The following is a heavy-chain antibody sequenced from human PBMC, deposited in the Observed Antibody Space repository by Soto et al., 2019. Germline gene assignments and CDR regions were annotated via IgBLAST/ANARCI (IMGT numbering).Heavy chain of an antibody. CDR1: GCSFTSYW. D-gene: IGHD3-22*01. V-gene: IGHV5-51*01. CDR2: IYPGDSDT. Sequence: PGESLKISCKGSGCSFTSYWIGWVRQMPGKGLEWMGIIYPGDSDTRYSPSFQGQVTISADKSISTAYLQWSSLKASDTAMYCCARQGYYDSSGYYFGYWGQGTLVTVS. J-gene: IGHJ4*02. CDR3: ARQGYYDSSGYYFGY.